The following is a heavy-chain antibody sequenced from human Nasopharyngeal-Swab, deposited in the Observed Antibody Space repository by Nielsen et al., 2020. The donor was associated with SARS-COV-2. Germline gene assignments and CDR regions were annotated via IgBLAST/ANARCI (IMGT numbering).Heavy chain of an antibody. V-gene: IGHV3-21*01. Sequence: GESLKISCAAPGFTFNNYNFTWVRQAPGKGLEWVSSINSISSYIYYADSVKGRFPISRDNAKNSLYLQMNSLRAEDTAVYYFARDGLDYDFWSAYFMDVWGQGTTVTVSS. D-gene: IGHD3-3*01. J-gene: IGHJ6*02. CDR1: GFTFNNYN. CDR2: INSISSYI. CDR3: ARDGLDYDFWSAYFMDV.